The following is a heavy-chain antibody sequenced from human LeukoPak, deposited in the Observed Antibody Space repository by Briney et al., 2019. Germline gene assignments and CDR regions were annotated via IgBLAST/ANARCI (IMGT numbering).Heavy chain of an antibody. CDR3: AKDFLRWGSGWSGGVDY. CDR1: GFAFSSFA. J-gene: IGHJ4*02. V-gene: IGHV3-23*01. Sequence: PGGSLRLSCAASGFAFSSFAMGWVRQAPGKGLEWVSAISSGGGGTYYADSVKGRFTISRDTSKNTLYLQMNSLRVEDTARYYCAKDFLRWGSGWSGGVDYWGRGALVTVSS. CDR2: ISSGGGGT. D-gene: IGHD6-19*01.